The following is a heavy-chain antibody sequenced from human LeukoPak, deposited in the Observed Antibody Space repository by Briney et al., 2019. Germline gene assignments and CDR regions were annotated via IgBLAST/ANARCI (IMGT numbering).Heavy chain of an antibody. CDR3: ARDSSEIRSLIVH. J-gene: IGHJ1*01. D-gene: IGHD1-14*01. Sequence: ASVKVSCKASGGTLSNYAINWVRQAPGQGLEWMGGITPLFGTAKYAQKFQGRVTIIADESTSTAYMELSSLRSEDTAVYYCARDSSEIRSLIVHWGQGTLVTVSS. V-gene: IGHV1-69*13. CDR1: GGTLSNYA. CDR2: ITPLFGTA.